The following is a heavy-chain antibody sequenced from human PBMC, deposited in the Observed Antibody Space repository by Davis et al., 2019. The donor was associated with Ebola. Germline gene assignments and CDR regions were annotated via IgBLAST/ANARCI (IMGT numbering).Heavy chain of an antibody. CDR1: GFTFSTYS. Sequence: PGGSLRLSCAASGFTFSTYSMNWVRQAPGKGLEWVSSISSSGSYKYYADSVKGRLTISRDNAKNLLYLQMNSLRAEDTAIYYCARDQTPYSAYDGTMDYWGQGTLVTVSS. D-gene: IGHD5-12*01. J-gene: IGHJ4*02. CDR3: ARDQTPYSAYDGTMDY. CDR2: ISSSGSYK. V-gene: IGHV3-21*06.